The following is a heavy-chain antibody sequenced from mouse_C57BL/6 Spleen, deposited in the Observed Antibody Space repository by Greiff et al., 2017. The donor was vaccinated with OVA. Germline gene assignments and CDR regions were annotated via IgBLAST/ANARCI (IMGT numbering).Heavy chain of an antibody. CDR2: IDPSDSYT. V-gene: IGHV1-69*01. J-gene: IGHJ4*01. CDR1: GYTFTSYW. Sequence: VQLKQPGAELVMPGASVKLSCKASGYTFTSYWMHWVKQRPGQGLEWIGEIDPSDSYTNYNQKFKGKSTLTVDKSSSTAYMQLSSLTSEDSAVYYCARSGWLLRGDYWGQGTSVTVSS. CDR3: ARSGWLLRGDY. D-gene: IGHD2-3*01.